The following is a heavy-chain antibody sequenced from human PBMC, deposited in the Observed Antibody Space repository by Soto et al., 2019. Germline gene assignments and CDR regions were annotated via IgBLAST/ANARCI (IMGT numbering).Heavy chain of an antibody. CDR2: ISYSGST. CDR3: ARQPDCDSSGYVPLFDY. D-gene: IGHD3-22*01. Sequence: SETLSLTCTVSGGSISSRSYYWGWIRQPPGKGLEWIGAISYSGSTYYNPSLKSRVTISVDTSKNQFSLKLSSVTAADTAVYYCARQPDCDSSGYVPLFDYWGQGTLVTVS. V-gene: IGHV4-39*01. CDR1: GGSISSRSYY. J-gene: IGHJ4*02.